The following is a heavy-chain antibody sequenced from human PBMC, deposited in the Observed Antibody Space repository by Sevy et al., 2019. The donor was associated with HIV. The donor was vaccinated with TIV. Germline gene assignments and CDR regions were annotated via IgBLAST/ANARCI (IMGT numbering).Heavy chain of an antibody. CDR3: VRDGGCSSTSCLLYFDY. CDR2: ISSSSSYI. J-gene: IGHJ4*02. V-gene: IGHV3-21*01. Sequence: GGSLRLSCAASGFTFRRYSMNWVRQAPGKGLEWVSSISSSSSYIYYTDSVTGRFTISRDNAKNSLYLQMNSLRAEDTAVYYCVRDGGCSSTSCLLYFDYWGQGTLVTVSS. CDR1: GFTFRRYS. D-gene: IGHD2-2*01.